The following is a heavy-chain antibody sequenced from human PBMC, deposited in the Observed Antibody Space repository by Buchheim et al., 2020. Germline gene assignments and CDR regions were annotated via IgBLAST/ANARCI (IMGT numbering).Heavy chain of an antibody. CDR1: GFNFSSYA. J-gene: IGHJ3*01. Sequence: EVQLLESGGGLVQPGGSLRLSCAASGFNFSSYAMSWVRQAPGKGLEWVSVIGDSGGSTYDADSVKGRFTISRDNAKNTLFLQMSNLRVEDSAVYFCARVNDYNYESFDVWG. CDR3: ARVNDYNYESFDV. CDR2: IGDSGGST. V-gene: IGHV3-23*01. D-gene: IGHD5-24*01.